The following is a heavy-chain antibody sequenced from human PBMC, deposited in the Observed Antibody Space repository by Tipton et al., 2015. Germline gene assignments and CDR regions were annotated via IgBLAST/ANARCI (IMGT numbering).Heavy chain of an antibody. CDR1: GGSISHYY. Sequence: TLSLTCTVSGGSISHYYWSWIRQPPGKGLEWIGYIFYTGSTNYNPSLKSRVTISVDTSKNQFSLRLSSVTAADTAVYYCARASGGYYYYDLAVWGQGTTVTVSS. J-gene: IGHJ6*02. CDR2: IFYTGST. V-gene: IGHV4-59*01. CDR3: ARASGGYYYYDLAV. D-gene: IGHD5-12*01.